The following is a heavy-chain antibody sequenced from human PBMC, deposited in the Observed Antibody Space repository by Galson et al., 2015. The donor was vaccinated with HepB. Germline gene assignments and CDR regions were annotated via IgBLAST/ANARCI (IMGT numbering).Heavy chain of an antibody. CDR3: ARDRKYYDH. CDR2: ISGSSSYI. V-gene: IGHV3-21*01. J-gene: IGHJ4*02. Sequence: SLRLSCAASGFTFSSYSMSWVRQAPGKGLEWVSSISGSSSYIYYTDSVKGRFTISRDNAKNSLYLQMNSLGVEDTAVYYCARDRKYYDHWGQGTLVTVSS. CDR1: GFTFSSYS.